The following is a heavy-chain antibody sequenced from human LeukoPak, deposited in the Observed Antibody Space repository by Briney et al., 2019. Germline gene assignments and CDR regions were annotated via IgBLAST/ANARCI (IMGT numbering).Heavy chain of an antibody. CDR2: ISAYNGNT. CDR1: GYSFTSYG. Sequence: ASVKVSCKASGYSFTSYGIIWVRQAPGQGLEWMGWISAYNGNTNYAQKLQGRVTMTTDTSTSTAYMELRSLRSDDTAVYYCAREDIVVVVAATRTEHYYYYYGMDVWGQGTTVTVPS. D-gene: IGHD2-15*01. J-gene: IGHJ6*02. CDR3: AREDIVVVVAATRTEHYYYYYGMDV. V-gene: IGHV1-18*01.